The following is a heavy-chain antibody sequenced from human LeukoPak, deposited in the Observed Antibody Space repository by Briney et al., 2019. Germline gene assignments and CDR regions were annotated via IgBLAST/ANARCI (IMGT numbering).Heavy chain of an antibody. D-gene: IGHD2-2*03. CDR1: GYTFTSYG. CDR2: ISAYNGNT. J-gene: IGHJ4*02. Sequence: ASVKVSCKASGYTFTSYGISWVRQAPGQGLEWMGWISAYNGNTNYAQKLQGRVTMTTDTSTSTAYMELRSVRSDDTAVYYCASGFGYCSSTSCLGDYWGQGTLVTVSS. CDR3: ASGFGYCSSTSCLGDY. V-gene: IGHV1-18*01.